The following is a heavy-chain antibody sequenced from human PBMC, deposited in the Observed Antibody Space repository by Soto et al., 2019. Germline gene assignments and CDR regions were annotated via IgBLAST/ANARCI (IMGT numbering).Heavy chain of an antibody. J-gene: IGHJ4*02. CDR1: GFALSDSA. D-gene: IGHD5-18*01. CDR3: TRRRDWTAMDPLDY. CDR2: IRSKVNTYAT. Sequence: EVQLVESGGGLVQPGGFLKLSCAASGFALSDSAMHWVRQASGKGLEWVGRIRSKVNTYATAYAASVKGRFTISRDDSMSTTYLQMNSLKVEDTAVYYCTRRRDWTAMDPLDYWGQGTLVTVSS. V-gene: IGHV3-73*02.